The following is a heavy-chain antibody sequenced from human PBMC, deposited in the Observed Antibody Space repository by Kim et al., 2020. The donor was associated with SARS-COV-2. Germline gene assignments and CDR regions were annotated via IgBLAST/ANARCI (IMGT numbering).Heavy chain of an antibody. J-gene: IGHJ4*02. D-gene: IGHD2-2*01. Sequence: GESLKISCKGSGYSFTSYWISWVRQMPGKGLEWMGRIDPSDSYTNYSPSFQGHVTISADKSISTAYLQWSSLKASDTAMYYCARNPLLGYCSSTSCPPDYWGQGTLVTVSS. CDR3: ARNPLLGYCSSTSCPPDY. CDR2: IDPSDSYT. CDR1: GYSFTSYW. V-gene: IGHV5-10-1*01.